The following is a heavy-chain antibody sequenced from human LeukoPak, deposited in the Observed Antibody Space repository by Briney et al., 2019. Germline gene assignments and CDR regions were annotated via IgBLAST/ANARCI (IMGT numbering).Heavy chain of an antibody. Sequence: PSETLSLTCTVSGGSISNYYWSWIRQPPGKGLEWIGYISYSGSTNYNPSLKSRVTISVDTSKNQFSLKLSSVTAADTAVYYCARFTHSSGYYPFGYWGQGTLVTVSS. J-gene: IGHJ4*02. CDR1: GGSISNYY. CDR2: ISYSGST. V-gene: IGHV4-59*01. CDR3: ARFTHSSGYYPFGY. D-gene: IGHD3-22*01.